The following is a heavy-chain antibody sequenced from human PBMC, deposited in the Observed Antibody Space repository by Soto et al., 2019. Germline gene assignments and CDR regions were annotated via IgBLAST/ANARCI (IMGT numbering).Heavy chain of an antibody. V-gene: IGHV3-33*01. CDR1: GFTFSSYG. CDR2: LWHDGSYK. CDR3: SRDDRVVSHSVIDY. J-gene: IGHJ4*02. D-gene: IGHD2-2*01. Sequence: QVPLVEAGGGVVQPGRSLRLSCAASGFTFSSYGMHWVRQAPCTGLEGVAVLWHDGSYKYYSDSVKGRVTISRDNSTNTLYLQMISLRAADTAVDYCSRDDRVVSHSVIDYWGQGTLVTVSS.